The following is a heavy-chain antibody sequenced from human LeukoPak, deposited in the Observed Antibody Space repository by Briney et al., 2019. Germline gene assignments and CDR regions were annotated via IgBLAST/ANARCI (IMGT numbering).Heavy chain of an antibody. V-gene: IGHV4-59*01. CDR3: ARYVYYYDSSGYRFDY. CDR1: GGSISSYY. Sequence: SETLSLTCTVSGGSISSYYWNWIRQPPGKGLEWIGYIYYSGSTNYNPSLKSRVTISVDTSKNQFSLKLSSVTAADTAVYYCARYVYYYDSSGYRFDYWGQGTLVTVSS. CDR2: IYYSGST. D-gene: IGHD3-22*01. J-gene: IGHJ4*02.